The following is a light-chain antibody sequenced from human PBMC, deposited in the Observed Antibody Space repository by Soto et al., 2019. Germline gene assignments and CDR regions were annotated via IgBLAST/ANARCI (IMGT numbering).Light chain of an antibody. J-gene: IGLJ2*01. CDR1: SSDVGGYNY. Sequence: QSALTQPASVSGSPGQSITISCTGTSSDVGGYNYVSWYQQHPGKAPKLMIYDVSNRPSGVSNRFSGSKSVNTASLTISGLQAEDEADYYCSSYTSRSTLVVFCGGTKLTVL. CDR2: DVS. CDR3: SSYTSRSTLVV. V-gene: IGLV2-14*01.